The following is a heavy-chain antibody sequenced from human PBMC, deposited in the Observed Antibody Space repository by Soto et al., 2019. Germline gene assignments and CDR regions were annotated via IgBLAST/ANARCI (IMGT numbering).Heavy chain of an antibody. D-gene: IGHD3-22*01. Sequence: SEILSLSCTIPCPSILSYFWSWIRQPPGKGLEWIGYIYYTGTTTYNPSIKSRVTISVDSSKNQFSLNLTSVSAADTAVYYCARLGGFYQSLDSWGQGTLVTVS. CDR2: IYYTGTT. J-gene: IGHJ5*01. CDR3: ARLGGFYQSLDS. CDR1: CPSILSYF. V-gene: IGHV4-59*08.